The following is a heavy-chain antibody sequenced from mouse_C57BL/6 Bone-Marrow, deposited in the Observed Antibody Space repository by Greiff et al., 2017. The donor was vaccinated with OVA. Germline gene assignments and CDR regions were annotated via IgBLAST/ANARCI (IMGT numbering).Heavy chain of an antibody. D-gene: IGHD2-4*01. J-gene: IGHJ2*01. Sequence: EVQRVESGPSLVRPSQTLSLTCTVTGFSINSDCYWIWIRQFPGNKLEYIVYTFYSGITYYNPSLESRTYITRDTSKNQFSLKLSSVTTEDTATYYCARDDPYYDRGDYWGQGTTLTVSS. CDR3: ARDDPYYDRGDY. CDR2: TFYSGIT. CDR1: GFSINSDCY. V-gene: IGHV3-3*01.